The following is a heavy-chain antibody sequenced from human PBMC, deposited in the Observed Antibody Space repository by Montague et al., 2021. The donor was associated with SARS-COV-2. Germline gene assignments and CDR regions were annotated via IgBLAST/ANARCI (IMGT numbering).Heavy chain of an antibody. Sequence: SETLSLTCSVSGGSISSSNRWRCVRQPPGKGLEWIGGISHSESTNYNPSLKSRVTISLDKSKNHFSLKLSSVTAADTAVYYCALPTAGARFDPWGQGTLVTVSS. CDR2: ISHSEST. D-gene: IGHD2-2*01. V-gene: IGHV4-4*02. CDR1: GGSISSSNR. CDR3: ALPTAGARFDP. J-gene: IGHJ5*02.